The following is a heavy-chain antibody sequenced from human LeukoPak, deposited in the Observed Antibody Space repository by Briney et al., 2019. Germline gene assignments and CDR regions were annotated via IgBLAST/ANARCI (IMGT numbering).Heavy chain of an antibody. CDR3: ARGGSGYAWYYFDY. Sequence: AGGSLRLSCAASGFSFSSYGMHWVRQAPGKGLEWVAVIWYDGSNKYYADSVKGRFTISRDNSKNTLYLQMNSLRAEGTAVYYCARGGSGYAWYYFDYWGQGTLVTVSS. CDR1: GFSFSSYG. V-gene: IGHV3-33*08. CDR2: IWYDGSNK. J-gene: IGHJ4*02. D-gene: IGHD5-12*01.